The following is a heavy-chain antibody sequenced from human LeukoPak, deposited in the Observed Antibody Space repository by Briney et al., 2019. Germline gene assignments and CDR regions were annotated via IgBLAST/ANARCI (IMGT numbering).Heavy chain of an antibody. CDR1: GGSISSSSYY. CDR2: IYYSGST. D-gene: IGHD3-22*01. J-gene: IGHJ4*02. Sequence: SETLSLTCTVSGGSISSSSYYWGWIRQPPGKGLEWIGSIYYSGSTYYNPSLKSRDTISVDTSKNQFSLKLSSVTAADTAVYYCARGPRGDSSGYFYFDYWGQGTLVTVSS. CDR3: ARGPRGDSSGYFYFDY. V-gene: IGHV4-39*07.